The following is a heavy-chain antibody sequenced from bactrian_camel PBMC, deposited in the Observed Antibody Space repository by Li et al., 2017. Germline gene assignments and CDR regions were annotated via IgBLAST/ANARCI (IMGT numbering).Heavy chain of an antibody. CDR2: VISTGDVT. CDR3: AASQRRCGVGRVRDYEY. J-gene: IGHJ4*01. V-gene: IGHV3S40*01. D-gene: IGHD5*01. CDR1: GFTFSNYA. Sequence: VQLVESGGDLVQPGGSLRLSCKVSGFTFSNYAMSWVRQAPGKGLEWVSGVISTGDVTAYADSVKGRFTISQDNAKNTVYLQMNNLKPEDTAKYYCAASQRRCGVGRVRDYEYWGRGTQVTVS.